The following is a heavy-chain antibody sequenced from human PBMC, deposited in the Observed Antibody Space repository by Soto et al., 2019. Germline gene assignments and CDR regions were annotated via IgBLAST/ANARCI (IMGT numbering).Heavy chain of an antibody. J-gene: IGHJ4*02. CDR2: INHSGST. CDR3: ARGGNVFDY. V-gene: IGHV4-34*01. D-gene: IGHD3-10*01. CDR1: GGSFSGYY. Sequence: SETLSLTCAVYGGSFSGYYWSWIRQPPGKGLEWIGEINHSGSTNYNPSLKSRVTISVDTSKNQFSLKLSSGTAADTAVYYCARGGNVFDYWGQGTLVTVSS.